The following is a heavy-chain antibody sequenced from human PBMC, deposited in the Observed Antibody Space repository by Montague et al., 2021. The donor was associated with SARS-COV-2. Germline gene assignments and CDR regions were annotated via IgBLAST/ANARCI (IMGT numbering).Heavy chain of an antibody. CDR1: GGSVSSRSYY. CDR3: ARRVDYGGPRFDF. V-gene: IGHV4-39*01. J-gene: IGHJ4*02. D-gene: IGHD4-23*01. Sequence: SETLSLTCTVSGGSVSSRSYYWGWICQPPGKGLVWIGSIYYSGSTHYNPSLKSRVTIYVDTSKNQFALKLSSVAAADTAVYYCARRVDYGGPRFDFWGQGTLVSVSS. CDR2: IYYSGST.